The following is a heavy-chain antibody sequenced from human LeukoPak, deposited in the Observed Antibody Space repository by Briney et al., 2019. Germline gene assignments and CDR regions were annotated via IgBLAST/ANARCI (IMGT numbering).Heavy chain of an antibody. V-gene: IGHV4-59*01. CDR2: IYYSGST. CDR1: GGSISSYY. Sequence: SETLSLTCTVSGGSISSYYWSWIRQPPGKGLEWIGYIYYSGSTNYNPSLKSRVTISVDTSKNQFSLKLSSMTAADTAVYYCARLMRHGSGDGRFDPWGQGTLVTVSS. CDR3: ARLMRHGSGDGRFDP. J-gene: IGHJ5*02. D-gene: IGHD3-10*01.